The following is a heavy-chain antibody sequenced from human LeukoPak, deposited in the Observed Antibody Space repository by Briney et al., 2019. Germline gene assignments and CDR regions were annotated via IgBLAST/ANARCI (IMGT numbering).Heavy chain of an antibody. CDR1: GGSISSYY. J-gene: IGHJ6*02. CDR3: ARGYNWSGYSQNYYYGMDV. CDR2: IYYSGST. V-gene: IGHV4-59*12. Sequence: PSETLSLTCTVSGGSISSYYWSWIRQPPGKGLEWIGYIYYSGSTNYNPSLKSRVTISVDTSKNQFSLKLSSVTAADTAVYYCARGYNWSGYSQNYYYGMDVWGQGTTVTVSS. D-gene: IGHD3-3*01.